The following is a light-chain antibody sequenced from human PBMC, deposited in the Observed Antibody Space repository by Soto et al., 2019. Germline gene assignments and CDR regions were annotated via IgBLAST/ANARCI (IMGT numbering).Light chain of an antibody. V-gene: IGKV3-15*01. CDR1: QTVGTN. Sequence: EIVLTQSPDTLSMSPGERATLSCRASQTVGTNLAWYQQKPGHAPRLLIYGASPRASGIPARFSGSGSGTEFALTISSLQSEDFAVYYCQQYNNWPITFGQGTRLEIK. J-gene: IGKJ5*01. CDR2: GAS. CDR3: QQYNNWPIT.